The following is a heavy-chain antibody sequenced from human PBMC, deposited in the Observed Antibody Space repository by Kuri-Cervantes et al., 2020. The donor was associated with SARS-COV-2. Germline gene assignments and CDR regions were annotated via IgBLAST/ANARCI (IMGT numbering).Heavy chain of an antibody. J-gene: IGHJ3*02. D-gene: IGHD1-14*01. CDR2: ISGSGGST. CDR1: GFTFSSYA. CDR3: AKGRIHHSDAFDI. Sequence: GESLKISCAASGFTFSSYAMSWVRQAPGKGLEWVSAISGSGGSTYYADSVKGRFTISRDNSKNTLYLQMNSLRAEDTAVYYCAKGRIHHSDAFDIWGQGTMVT. V-gene: IGHV3-23*01.